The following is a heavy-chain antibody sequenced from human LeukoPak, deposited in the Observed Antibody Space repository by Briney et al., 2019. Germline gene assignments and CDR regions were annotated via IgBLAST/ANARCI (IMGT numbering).Heavy chain of an antibody. D-gene: IGHD5-18*01. Sequence: PGGSLRLSCAAYGFTFSSYSMNWVRQAPGKGLEWVSSISSSSSYIYYADSVKGRFTISRDNAKNSLYLQMNSLRAEDTAVYYCARAQRGYSYGYSPDYWGQGTLVTVSS. V-gene: IGHV3-21*01. CDR1: GFTFSSYS. CDR3: ARAQRGYSYGYSPDY. CDR2: ISSSSSYI. J-gene: IGHJ4*02.